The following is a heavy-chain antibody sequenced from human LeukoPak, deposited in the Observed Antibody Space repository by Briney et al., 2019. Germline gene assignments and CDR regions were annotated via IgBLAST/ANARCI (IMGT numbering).Heavy chain of an antibody. CDR2: ISGSGGST. V-gene: IGHV3-23*01. D-gene: IGHD2-2*01. CDR1: GFTFSSYA. Sequence: AGSLRLSCAASGFTFSSYAMSWVRQAPGKGLEWVSAISGSGGSTYYADSVKGRFTISRDNSKNTLYLQMNSLRAEDTAVYYCAKPPAYCSSTSCSNYYYYYMDVWGKGTTVTVSS. J-gene: IGHJ6*03. CDR3: AKPPAYCSSTSCSNYYYYYMDV.